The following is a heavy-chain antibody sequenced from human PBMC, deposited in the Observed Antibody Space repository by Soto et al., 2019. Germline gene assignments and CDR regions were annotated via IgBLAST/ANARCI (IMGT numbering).Heavy chain of an antibody. Sequence: EVQLVESGGDLVQPGGSLRLSCAASGFTFSTYWMTWVRQAPGRGLEWVANIRKDASVIHYADSVEARFTITRDNAKNSLYLQMRRLRAGDTAVDFCACDVSPAGGNLGYDAFDIWGQGTVVTVSS. D-gene: IGHD2-2*01. J-gene: IGHJ3*02. CDR1: GFTFSTYW. CDR3: ACDVSPAGGNLGYDAFDI. CDR2: IRKDASVI. V-gene: IGHV3-7*01.